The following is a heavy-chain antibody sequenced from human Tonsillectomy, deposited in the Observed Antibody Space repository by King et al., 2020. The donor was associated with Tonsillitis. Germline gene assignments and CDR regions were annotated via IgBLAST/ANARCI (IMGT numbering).Heavy chain of an antibody. CDR1: GFTFSSYG. D-gene: IGHD6-19*01. J-gene: IGHJ4*02. CDR2: IWYDGSKK. CDR3: ARGLYSSGWYSSQDY. V-gene: IGHV3-33*01. Sequence: VQLVESGGGVVQPGRSLRLSCAASGFTFSSYGMHWVRQAPGKGLEWVAGIWYDGSKKYYADSVKGRFTISRDNSKNTLYLQMNSLRAEDTAVYFCARGLYSSGWYSSQDYWGQGTLVTVSS.